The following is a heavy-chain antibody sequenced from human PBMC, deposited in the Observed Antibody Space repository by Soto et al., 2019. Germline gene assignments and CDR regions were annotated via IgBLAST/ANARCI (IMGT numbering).Heavy chain of an antibody. V-gene: IGHV4-59*01. J-gene: IGHJ5*02. D-gene: IGHD2-15*01. CDR1: GGSISSYD. CDR3: ARGHVVVVAAMFSWFDP. CDR2: IYYSGST. Sequence: SETLSLTCTVSGGSISSYDWSWIRQPPGKGLEWIGYIYYSGSTNYNPSLKSRVTISVDTSKNQFSLKLSSVTAADTAVYYCARGHVVVVAAMFSWFDPWGQGTLVTVSS.